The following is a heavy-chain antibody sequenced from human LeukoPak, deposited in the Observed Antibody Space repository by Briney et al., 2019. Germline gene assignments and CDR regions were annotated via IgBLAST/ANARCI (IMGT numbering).Heavy chain of an antibody. CDR3: ASVIRYAAGEEDY. D-gene: IGHD2-2*01. V-gene: IGHV1-69*02. CDR1: GGTFSSYT. Sequence: SVKVSCKASGGTFSSYTISWVRQAPGQGLEWMGRIIPILGIANYAQKFQGRVTITAGKSTSTAYMELSSLRSEDTAVYYCASVIRYAAGEEDYWGQGTLVTVSS. J-gene: IGHJ4*02. CDR2: IIPILGIA.